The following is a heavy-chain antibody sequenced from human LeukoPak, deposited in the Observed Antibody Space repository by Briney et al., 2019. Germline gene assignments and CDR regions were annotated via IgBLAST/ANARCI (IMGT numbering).Heavy chain of an antibody. CDR1: GGTFSSYA. Sequence: GSSVKVSCKASGGTFSSYAISWVRQAPGQGLEWMGGIIPIFGTANYAQKFQGRVTITADESTSTAYMELSSLRSEDTAVYYCARAGYVWGSYRSAPDAFDIWGKGTMVTVSS. D-gene: IGHD3-16*02. V-gene: IGHV1-69*01. CDR3: ARAGYVWGSYRSAPDAFDI. J-gene: IGHJ3*02. CDR2: IIPIFGTA.